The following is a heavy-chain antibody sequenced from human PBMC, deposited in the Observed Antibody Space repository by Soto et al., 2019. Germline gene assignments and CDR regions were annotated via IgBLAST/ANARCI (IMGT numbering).Heavy chain of an antibody. CDR1: GDSYSISTYS. CDR3: AGMPYTSGLRFDP. J-gene: IGHJ5*02. Sequence: SETLSLTCTLSGDSYSISTYSWSWIRQPPGKALQWIGFIYQSGVTSYDPSLASRVSISLDRSNNQCSLKLKSVTAADTAVYFCAGMPYTSGLRFDPWGPGTLVTVSS. D-gene: IGHD6-19*01. V-gene: IGHV4-30-2*01. CDR2: IYQSGVT.